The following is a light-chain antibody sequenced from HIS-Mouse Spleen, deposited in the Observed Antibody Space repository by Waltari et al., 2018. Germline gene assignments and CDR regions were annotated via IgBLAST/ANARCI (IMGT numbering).Light chain of an antibody. CDR2: DVS. Sequence: QSALTQPASVSGSPGQSITISCTGTSSDVGGYNYVSWYQQHPGQAPKPVIYDVSNRPSGVSSRFSGSKSGNTASLTISGLQAEDEADYYCSSYTSSSFNVVFGGGTKLTVL. CDR3: SSYTSSSFNVV. V-gene: IGLV2-14*03. CDR1: SSDVGGYNY. J-gene: IGLJ2*01.